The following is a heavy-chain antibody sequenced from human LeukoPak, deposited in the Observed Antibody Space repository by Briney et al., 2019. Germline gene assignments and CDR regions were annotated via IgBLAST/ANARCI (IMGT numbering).Heavy chain of an antibody. CDR2: INQDGSET. CDR1: GFTFSGSW. J-gene: IGHJ4*02. Sequence: GGSLRLSCAASGFTFSGSWMDWVRQAPGKGLEWVTNINQDGSETYYVDSAKGRFTISRDNAKNSLYLQMDSLRVEDTAMYYCTKALDFWGQGTLVTVSS. CDR3: TKALDF. V-gene: IGHV3-7*01.